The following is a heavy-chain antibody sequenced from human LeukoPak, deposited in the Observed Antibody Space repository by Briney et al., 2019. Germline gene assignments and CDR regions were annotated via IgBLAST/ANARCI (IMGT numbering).Heavy chain of an antibody. CDR1: GFTFSSYW. J-gene: IGHJ4*02. D-gene: IGHD6-19*01. CDR3: AKDIDVGAVAGYFDY. Sequence: GGSLRLSCAASGFTFSSYWMHWVRQAPGKGLVWVSRINSDGSSTSYADSVKGRFTISRDNAKNTLYLQMNSLRAEDTALYYCAKDIDVGAVAGYFDYWGQGTLVTVSS. CDR2: INSDGSST. V-gene: IGHV3-74*01.